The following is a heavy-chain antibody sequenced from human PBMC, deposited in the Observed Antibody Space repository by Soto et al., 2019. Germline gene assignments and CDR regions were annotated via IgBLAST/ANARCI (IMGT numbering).Heavy chain of an antibody. V-gene: IGHV5-51*01. CDR2: IYPGDSDT. J-gene: IGHJ4*02. Sequence: GESLKISCKGSGYTFTSYWISWVRQMPGEGLEWMGAIYPGDSDTRYSPSFQGQVTISADNAKNSLYLQMNSLRAEDTAVYYCARDDGSGSPDYWGQGTLVTVSS. CDR3: ARDDGSGSPDY. D-gene: IGHD3-10*01. CDR1: GYTFTSYW.